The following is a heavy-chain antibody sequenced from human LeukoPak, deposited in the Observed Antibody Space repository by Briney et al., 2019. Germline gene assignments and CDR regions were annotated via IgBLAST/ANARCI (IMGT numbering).Heavy chain of an antibody. CDR3: ARDRQGGYYDSSGEIHAFDI. D-gene: IGHD3-22*01. Sequence: PGGSLRLSCAASGFTFSSYWMSWVRQAPGKGLEWVANIKQDGSEKYYVDSVKGRFTISRDNAKNSLYLQMNSLRAEDTAVYYCARDRQGGYYDSSGEIHAFDIWGQGTMVTVSS. CDR1: GFTFSSYW. V-gene: IGHV3-7*01. J-gene: IGHJ3*02. CDR2: IKQDGSEK.